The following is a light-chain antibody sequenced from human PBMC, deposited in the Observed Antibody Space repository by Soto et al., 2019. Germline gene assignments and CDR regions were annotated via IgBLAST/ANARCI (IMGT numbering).Light chain of an antibody. CDR2: GAS. CDR3: QQYEAVVT. J-gene: IGKJ1*01. CDR1: QSLTNNY. Sequence: EMVLTQSPATLSSSPRERATLSCTASQSLTNNYFPWYQQKPDRALRLLTDGASTRDTGIPARFSGSGSGTDSTLTISRLDPDDVAVYYYQQYEAVVTFGQGTKVEI. V-gene: IGKV3-20*01.